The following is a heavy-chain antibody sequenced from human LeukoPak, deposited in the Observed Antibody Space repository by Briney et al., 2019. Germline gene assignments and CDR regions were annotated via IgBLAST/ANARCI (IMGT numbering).Heavy chain of an antibody. V-gene: IGHV3-9*01. CDR1: GFTFDDYA. CDR3: AKGDVLLWFGEFQH. Sequence: GRSLRLSCAASGFTFDDYAMHWVRQAPGKGREWVSGISWNSGSIGYADSVKGRFTISRDNAKNSLYLQMNSLRAEDTALYYCAKGDVLLWFGEFQHWGQGTLVTVSS. D-gene: IGHD3-10*01. CDR2: ISWNSGSI. J-gene: IGHJ1*01.